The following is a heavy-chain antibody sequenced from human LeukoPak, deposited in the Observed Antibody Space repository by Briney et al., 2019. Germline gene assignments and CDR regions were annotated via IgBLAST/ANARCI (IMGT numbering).Heavy chain of an antibody. J-gene: IGHJ4*02. V-gene: IGHV4-39*02. CDR2: LFDSGNT. CDR3: ARDWATVTELDY. Sequence: SETLSLTCIVSGGSISSRSYYWDWIRQPPGKGLEWIGNLFDSGNTHYNPSLRSRLTMSVDTSKNQFSLKLSSVTAADTAVYYCARDWATVTELDYWGQGTLVTVSS. CDR1: GGSISSRSYY. D-gene: IGHD4-17*01.